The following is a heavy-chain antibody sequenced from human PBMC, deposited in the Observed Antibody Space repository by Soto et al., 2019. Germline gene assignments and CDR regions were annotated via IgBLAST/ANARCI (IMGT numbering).Heavy chain of an antibody. Sequence: QVQLVQSGAEVKKPGSSVKVSCKASGGTFSSYAISWVRQAPGQGLEWMGGIIPIFGTANYAQKFQGRVKITADESTRTAYMERSSLRSEDTAVYYCARGTVLATFSDAFDIWGQGTMVTVSS. J-gene: IGHJ3*02. V-gene: IGHV1-69*01. D-gene: IGHD5-12*01. CDR2: IIPIFGTA. CDR1: GGTFSSYA. CDR3: ARGTVLATFSDAFDI.